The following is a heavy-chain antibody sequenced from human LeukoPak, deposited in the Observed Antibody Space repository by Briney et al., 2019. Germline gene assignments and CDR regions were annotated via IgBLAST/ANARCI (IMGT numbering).Heavy chain of an antibody. D-gene: IGHD5-24*01. CDR1: GYTFTGYY. Sequence: ASVKVSCKASGYTFTGYYMHWVRQAPGQGLEWMGWINPNSGGTNYAQRLQGRVTMTRDTSISTAYMELSRLRSDDTAVYYCARDRWVEMGAFDIWGQGTMVTVSS. CDR3: ARDRWVEMGAFDI. CDR2: INPNSGGT. V-gene: IGHV1-2*02. J-gene: IGHJ3*02.